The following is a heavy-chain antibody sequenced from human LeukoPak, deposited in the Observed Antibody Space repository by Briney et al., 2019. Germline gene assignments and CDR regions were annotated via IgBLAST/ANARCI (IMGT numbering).Heavy chain of an antibody. CDR2: INHSGST. D-gene: IGHD2-21*01. J-gene: IGHJ4*02. Sequence: PSETLSLTCTVSGGSISSGGYYWSWLRQPPGKGLEWIGEINHSGSTNYNPSLKSRVTISVDTSKNQFSLKLSSVTAADTAVYYCARVAYYYFDYWGQGTLVTVSS. CDR3: ARVAYYYFDY. V-gene: IGHV4-39*07. CDR1: GGSISSGGYY.